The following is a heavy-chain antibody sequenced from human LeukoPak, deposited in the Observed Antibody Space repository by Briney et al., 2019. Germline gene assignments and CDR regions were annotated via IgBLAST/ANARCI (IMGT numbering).Heavy chain of an antibody. D-gene: IGHD4-17*01. Sequence: GGSLRLSCAASGFTLNTYTMNWVRQAPGKGLEWVSSITSSSSYIYYADSLKGRFTISRDNAKNSLYLQMNSLRAEDTAVYYCARGHDYVNWGQGTLVTVSS. CDR1: GFTLNTYT. CDR3: ARGHDYVN. V-gene: IGHV3-21*01. CDR2: ITSSSSYI. J-gene: IGHJ4*02.